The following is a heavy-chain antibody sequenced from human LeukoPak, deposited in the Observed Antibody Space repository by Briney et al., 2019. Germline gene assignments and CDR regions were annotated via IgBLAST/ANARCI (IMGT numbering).Heavy chain of an antibody. D-gene: IGHD1-26*01. CDR1: DVSINSYY. V-gene: IGHV4-59*01. Sequence: PSETLSLTCSVSDVSINSYYWNWIRRPPGKGLEWIGYIYYNGNTNYSPSLKSRVTMSVDTSKNLFSLKVSSVTAADTAVYYCARGRSNYYGMDVWGQGTTVTVSS. J-gene: IGHJ6*02. CDR3: ARGRSNYYGMDV. CDR2: IYYNGNT.